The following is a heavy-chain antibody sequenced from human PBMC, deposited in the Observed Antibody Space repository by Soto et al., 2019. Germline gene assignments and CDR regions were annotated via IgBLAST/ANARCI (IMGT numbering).Heavy chain of an antibody. CDR2: IKSKSDGGTT. CDR1: GFTFSNAW. J-gene: IGHJ4*02. V-gene: IGHV3-15*01. CDR3: TTEHAVFVVVIVPFDY. Sequence: EVDLVESGGGLVKPGGSLRLSCAASGFTFSNAWMSWVRQAPGKGLEWVGRIKSKSDGGTTDYAAPVKGRVAISRYDSSTTLYLQMNSLKTEDTAVYYCTTEHAVFVVVIVPFDYWGQGTLVTVSS. D-gene: IGHD3-3*01.